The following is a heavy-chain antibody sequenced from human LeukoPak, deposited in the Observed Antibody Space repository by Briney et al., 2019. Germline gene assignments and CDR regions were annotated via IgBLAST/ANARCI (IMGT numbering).Heavy chain of an antibody. J-gene: IGHJ4*02. CDR2: TNSDGSAT. CDR1: GFSFSSYW. Sequence: PGGSLRLSCAVSGFSFSSYWMHWVRQAPGKGLVWVSRTNSDGSATTYADSAKGRFTIGRDNAKNTLYLQMSSLRAEDTAVYYCARGAPHPIDWGQGTLVTVSS. D-gene: IGHD3-16*02. V-gene: IGHV3-74*01. CDR3: ARGAPHPID.